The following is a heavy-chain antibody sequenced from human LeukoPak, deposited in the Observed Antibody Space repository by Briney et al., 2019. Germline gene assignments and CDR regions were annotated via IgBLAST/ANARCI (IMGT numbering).Heavy chain of an antibody. CDR1: GGFFSGYY. CDR2: INDSGST. V-gene: IGHV4-34*01. Sequence: SETLSLTCAVYGGFFSGYYWSWVRQPPGKGLEWIGEINDSGSTNYNPSLKSRVTISVDTSKKQFSLKMRSVTAADTAVYYCARGIAAAGPNWGQGTLVTVSS. J-gene: IGHJ4*02. D-gene: IGHD6-13*01. CDR3: ARGIAAAGPN.